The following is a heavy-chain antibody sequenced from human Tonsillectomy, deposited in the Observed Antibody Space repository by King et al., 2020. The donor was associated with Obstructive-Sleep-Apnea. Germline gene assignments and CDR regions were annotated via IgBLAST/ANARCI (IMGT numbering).Heavy chain of an antibody. V-gene: IGHV4-59*01. D-gene: IGHD1-26*01. Sequence: VQLQESGPGLVKPSETLSLTCTVSGGSISSYYWSWIRQPPGKGLEWIGYIYYSGSTNYNPSLKSRVTISVDTSKNQFSLKLSSVTAADTAVYYCAREQAERRELLLATRRYNWFDPWGQGTLVTVSS. J-gene: IGHJ5*02. CDR2: IYYSGST. CDR1: GGSISSYY. CDR3: AREQAERRELLLATRRYNWFDP.